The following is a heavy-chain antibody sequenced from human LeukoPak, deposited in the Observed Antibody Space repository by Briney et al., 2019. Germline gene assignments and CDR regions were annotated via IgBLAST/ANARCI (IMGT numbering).Heavy chain of an antibody. Sequence: GGSLRLSCAASGFTFDDYAMHWVRQAPGKGLEWVSGISWNSGSIGYADSVKGRFTISRDNAKNSLYLQMNSLRAEDTALYYCAKTGTTHYYFDYWGQGTLVTVS. CDR3: AKTGTTHYYFDY. CDR2: ISWNSGSI. D-gene: IGHD1-7*01. J-gene: IGHJ4*02. V-gene: IGHV3-9*01. CDR1: GFTFDDYA.